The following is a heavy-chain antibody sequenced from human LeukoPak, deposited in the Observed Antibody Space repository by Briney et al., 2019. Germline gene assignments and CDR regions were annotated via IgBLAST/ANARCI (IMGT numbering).Heavy chain of an antibody. J-gene: IGHJ4*02. CDR1: GGSISSGGYY. D-gene: IGHD6-6*01. CDR3: ARGGWARHFDY. V-gene: IGHV4-30-2*01. CDR2: IYHSGST. Sequence: PSETLSLTCTVSGGSISSGGYYWSWIRQPPGKGLEWIGYIYHSGSTYYNPSLKSRVTISVDRSKNQFSLKLSSVTAADTAVYYCARGGWARHFDYWGQGSLVTVSS.